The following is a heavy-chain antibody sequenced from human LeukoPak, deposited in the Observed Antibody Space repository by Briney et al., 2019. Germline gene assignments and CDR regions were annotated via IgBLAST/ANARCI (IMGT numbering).Heavy chain of an antibody. D-gene: IGHD4-17*01. CDR1: GGSISSGSYY. CDR2: IYTSGST. CDR3: ARETNGDYVDY. Sequence: PSETLSLTCTVSGGSISSGSYYWSWIRQPAGKGLEWIGRIYTSGSTNYNPSLKSRVTISVDTSKNQFSLKLSSVTAADTAVCYCARETNGDYVDYWGQGTLVTVSS. J-gene: IGHJ4*02. V-gene: IGHV4-61*02.